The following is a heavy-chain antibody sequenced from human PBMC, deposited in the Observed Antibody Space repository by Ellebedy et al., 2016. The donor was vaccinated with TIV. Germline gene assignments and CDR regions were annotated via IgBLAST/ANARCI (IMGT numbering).Heavy chain of an antibody. J-gene: IGHJ2*01. V-gene: IGHV3-53*01. CDR1: GFTVSSNY. CDR2: LSAGGNT. D-gene: IGHD2-2*01. Sequence: GESLKISCAASGFTVSSNYMTWVRLAPGKGLEWASVLSAGGNTYYADSVKGRFTISRDNYKNTLYLQMNSLRAEDTAVYYCARYLTSSAFDLWGRGTLVTVSS. CDR3: ARYLTSSAFDL.